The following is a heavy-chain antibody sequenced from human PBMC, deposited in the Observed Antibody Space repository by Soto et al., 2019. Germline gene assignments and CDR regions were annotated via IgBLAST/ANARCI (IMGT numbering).Heavy chain of an antibody. Sequence: GASVKVSCKASGYTFTSYAMHWVRQAPGQRLEWMGWINAGNGNTKYSQKFQGRVTITRDTSASTAYMELSSLRSEDTAVYYCARDRLQGQTPDEGVAYYMDVWGKGTTVTVSS. V-gene: IGHV1-3*01. D-gene: IGHD2-15*01. CDR2: INAGNGNT. J-gene: IGHJ6*03. CDR3: ARDRLQGQTPDEGVAYYMDV. CDR1: GYTFTSYA.